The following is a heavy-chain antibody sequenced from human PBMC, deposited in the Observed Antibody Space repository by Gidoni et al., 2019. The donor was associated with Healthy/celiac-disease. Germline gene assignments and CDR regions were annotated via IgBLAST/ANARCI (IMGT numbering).Heavy chain of an antibody. J-gene: IGHJ4*02. V-gene: IGHV2-70*01. CDR2: IDLDEDK. CDR3: ARSRAATRWFDY. CDR1: GFSLSTSGMC. D-gene: IGHD6-13*01. Sequence: QDTLRESGPALLKPTQTLTLPCTFSGFSLSTSGMCVSRIRQPPGKALEWLALIDLDEDKYYSTSLKTRLTISKDTSKNQVVLTMTNMDPVDTATYYCARSRAATRWFDYWGQGTLVTVSS.